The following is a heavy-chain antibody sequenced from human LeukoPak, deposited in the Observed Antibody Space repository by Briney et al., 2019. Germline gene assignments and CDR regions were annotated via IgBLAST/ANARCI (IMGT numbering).Heavy chain of an antibody. CDR1: GGSFSGYY. CDR2: INHSGST. CDR3: ARAELVVVAFLSYSQNAFDI. J-gene: IGHJ3*02. V-gene: IGHV4-34*01. Sequence: SETLSLTCAVYGGSFSGYYWSWIRQPPGKGLEWIGEINHSGSTNYNPSLKSRVTISVDTSKNQFSLKLSSVTAADTAVYHCARAELVVVAFLSYSQNAFDIWGQGTMVTVSS. D-gene: IGHD2-15*01.